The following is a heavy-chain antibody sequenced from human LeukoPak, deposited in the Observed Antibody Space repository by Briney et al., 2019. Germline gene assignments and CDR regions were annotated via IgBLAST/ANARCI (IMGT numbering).Heavy chain of an antibody. Sequence: TSETLSLTCTVSGGSIGWDYWSWIRQSAGKGLEWIGRIYKSGSTNYNPSFRSRVTMSADTSKNQFSLSVTSVTAADTAVYYCAREEYFQDSNGYSYYFHSWGQGSLVTVSS. CDR3: AREEYFQDSNGYSYYFHS. CDR1: GGSIGWDY. J-gene: IGHJ4*02. V-gene: IGHV4-4*07. D-gene: IGHD3-22*01. CDR2: IYKSGST.